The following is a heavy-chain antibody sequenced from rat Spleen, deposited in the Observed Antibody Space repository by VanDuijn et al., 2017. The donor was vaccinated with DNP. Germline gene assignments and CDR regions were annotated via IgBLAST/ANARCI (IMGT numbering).Heavy chain of an antibody. D-gene: IGHD4-6*01. CDR3: ARPWDLGFAY. CDR2: ISYDGGSV. CDR1: GFTFSDYY. Sequence: VQLVASGGGSVQPGRSMRLSCAASGFTFSDYYMAWVRQAPTKGLEWVAYISYDGGSVYYEDSVKGRFTISRDNAKSTLYLQMNSLRSEDMATYYCARPWDLGFAYWGQGTLVTVSS. J-gene: IGHJ3*01. V-gene: IGHV5-22*01.